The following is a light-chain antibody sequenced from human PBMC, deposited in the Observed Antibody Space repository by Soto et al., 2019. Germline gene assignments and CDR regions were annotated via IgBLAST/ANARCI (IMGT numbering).Light chain of an antibody. Sequence: EIVMTQSPATLSVSPGERATLSCRASQSVSSNLAWYQQKPGQAPRLLIYGASTRATGIPARFSGSGSGTEFTLTISSLQSEAFAVYYCQQYSSWPFTFGRGAKVDIK. V-gene: IGKV3-15*01. CDR3: QQYSSWPFT. CDR2: GAS. J-gene: IGKJ3*01. CDR1: QSVSSN.